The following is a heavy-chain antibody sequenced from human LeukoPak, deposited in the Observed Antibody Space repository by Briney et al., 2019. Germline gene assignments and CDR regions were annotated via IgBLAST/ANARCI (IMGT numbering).Heavy chain of an antibody. J-gene: IGHJ3*02. Sequence: ASVKVSCKASGYTFTGYYMHWVRQAPGQGLEWMGWINPNSGGTNYAQKFQGRVTMTRDTSISTAYMELSRLSSDDTAVYYCARASQYCGGDCYRPADAFDIWGQGTMVTVSS. CDR3: ARASQYCGGDCYRPADAFDI. D-gene: IGHD2-21*02. CDR2: INPNSGGT. CDR1: GYTFTGYY. V-gene: IGHV1-2*02.